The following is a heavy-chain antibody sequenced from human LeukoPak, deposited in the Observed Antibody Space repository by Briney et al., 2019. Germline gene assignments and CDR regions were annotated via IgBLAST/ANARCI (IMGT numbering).Heavy chain of an antibody. CDR1: GGSISSGSYY. CDR2: IYTSGST. Sequence: PSQTLSLTCTVSGGSISSGSYYWSWIRQPAGKGLEWIGRIYTSGSTNYNPSLNSRVTISVDTSKNQFSLKLSSVTAADTAVYYCASIPSLEYYFDYWGQGTLVTVSS. D-gene: IGHD2-2*02. V-gene: IGHV4-61*02. J-gene: IGHJ4*02. CDR3: ASIPSLEYYFDY.